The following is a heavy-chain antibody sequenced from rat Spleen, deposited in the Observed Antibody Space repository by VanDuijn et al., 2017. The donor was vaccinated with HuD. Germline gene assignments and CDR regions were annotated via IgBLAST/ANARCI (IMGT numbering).Heavy chain of an antibody. CDR2: ISSGGST. V-gene: IGHV2S12*01. Sequence: QVQLKESGPGLVQPSQTLSLTCTVSGLSLTSNCVSWVRQPPGKGLEWIAAISSGGSTYYNSVFKSRLSISRDTSKSQVILKMNSLQTEDTAIYFCSRDGDSSWFAYWGQGTLVTVSS. D-gene: IGHD1-2*01. CDR1: GLSLTSNC. J-gene: IGHJ3*01. CDR3: SRDGDSSWFAY.